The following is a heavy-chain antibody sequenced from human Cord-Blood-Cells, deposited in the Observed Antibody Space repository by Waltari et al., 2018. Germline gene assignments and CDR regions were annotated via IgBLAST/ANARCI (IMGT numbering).Heavy chain of an antibody. CDR2: VSWNSGSI. CDR1: GFTFDDYA. Sequence: EVQLVESGGGLVQPGRSLRLSCAASGFTFDDYAMHWVRQAPGKGLEGVSGVSWNSGSIGDADSVKGRFTISRDNAKNSLYLQMNSLRAEDMALYYCAKDRGGSYDFWCGYYFDYWGQGTLVTVSS. J-gene: IGHJ4*02. V-gene: IGHV3-9*03. CDR3: AKDRGGSYDFWCGYYFDY. D-gene: IGHD3-3*01.